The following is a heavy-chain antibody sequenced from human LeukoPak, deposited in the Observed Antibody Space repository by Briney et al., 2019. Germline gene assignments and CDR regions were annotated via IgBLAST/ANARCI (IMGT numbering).Heavy chain of an antibody. CDR3: ARGTVVLGHYFDY. CDR2: INPNSGGT. CDR1: GYTFTGYY. V-gene: IGHV1-2*02. Sequence: GASVKVSCKASGYTFTGYYMHWVRQAPGQGLEWMGWINPNSGGTNYAQKFQGRVTMTRDTSISTAYMELSRLRSDDTAVYYCARGTVVLGHYFDYWGQGTLVTVSS. D-gene: IGHD4-23*01. J-gene: IGHJ4*02.